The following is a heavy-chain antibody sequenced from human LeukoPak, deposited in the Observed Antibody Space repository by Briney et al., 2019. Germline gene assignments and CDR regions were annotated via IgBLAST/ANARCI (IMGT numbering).Heavy chain of an antibody. CDR2: ISYDGSNK. J-gene: IGHJ6*02. V-gene: IGHV3-30-3*01. CDR3: ASSKAAAGTRYYYGMDV. Sequence: GGSLRLSCAASGFTFSIFAMHWVRQAPGKGLEWLALISYDGSNKYYADSVKGRFTISRYNSKNTLNLQTNNLRVEDTAVYYCASSKAAAGTRYYYGMDVWGQGTTVTVSS. D-gene: IGHD6-13*01. CDR1: GFTFSIFA.